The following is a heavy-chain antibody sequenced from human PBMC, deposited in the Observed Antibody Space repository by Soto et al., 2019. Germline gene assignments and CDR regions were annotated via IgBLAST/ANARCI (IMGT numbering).Heavy chain of an antibody. CDR3: ARGIVPYGSGSYRYFDY. CDR1: GGTFSSYA. CDR2: IIPIFGTA. J-gene: IGHJ4*02. D-gene: IGHD3-10*01. V-gene: IGHV1-69*12. Sequence: QVQLVQSGAEVKKPGSSVKVSCKASGGTFSSYAISWVRQAPGHGLEWMGGIIPIFGTANYAQKFQGRVTITADESTSTAYMELSSLRSEDTAVYYCARGIVPYGSGSYRYFDYWGQGTLVTVSS.